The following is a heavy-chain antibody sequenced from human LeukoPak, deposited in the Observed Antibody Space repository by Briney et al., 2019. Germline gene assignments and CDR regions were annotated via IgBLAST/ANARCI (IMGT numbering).Heavy chain of an antibody. V-gene: IGHV4-34*01. J-gene: IGHJ6*02. D-gene: IGHD3-3*01. Sequence: SETLSLTCAVYGGSFSGYYWSWIRQPPGKGLEWIGEINHSGSTNYNPSLKSRVTISVDTSKNQFSLKLSSVTAADTAVYYCARAGYDFWSGYPAPTYYYYGMDVWGQGTTVTVSS. CDR1: GGSFSGYY. CDR3: ARAGYDFWSGYPAPTYYYYGMDV. CDR2: INHSGST.